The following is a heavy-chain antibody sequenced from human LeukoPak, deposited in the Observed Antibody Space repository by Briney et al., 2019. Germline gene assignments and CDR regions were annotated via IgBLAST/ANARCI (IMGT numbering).Heavy chain of an antibody. CDR3: ARTIDGEWLGYFDY. V-gene: IGHV4-34*01. D-gene: IGHD6-19*01. J-gene: IGHJ4*02. CDR1: GGSFSGYY. CDR2: INHSGST. Sequence: PSETLSLTCAVYGGSFSGYYWSWIRHPPGKGLEWIGEINHSGSTNYNPSLKSRVTISVDTSKSQFSLKLSSVTAADTAVYYCARTIDGEWLGYFDYWGQGTLVTVSS.